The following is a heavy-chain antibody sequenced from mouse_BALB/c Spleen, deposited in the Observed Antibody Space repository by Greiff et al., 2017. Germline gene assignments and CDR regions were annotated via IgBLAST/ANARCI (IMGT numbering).Heavy chain of an antibody. CDR1: GFTFSSYA. J-gene: IGHJ2*01. CDR2: ISSGGST. D-gene: IGHD2-2*01. CDR3: ARFYYGYEDYFDY. Sequence: EVHLVESGGGLVKPGGSLKLSCAASGFTFSSYAMSWVRQTPEKRLEWVASISSGGSTYYPDSVKGRFTISRDNARNILYLQMSSLRSEDTAMYYCARFYYGYEDYFDYWGQGTTLTVSS. V-gene: IGHV5-6-5*01.